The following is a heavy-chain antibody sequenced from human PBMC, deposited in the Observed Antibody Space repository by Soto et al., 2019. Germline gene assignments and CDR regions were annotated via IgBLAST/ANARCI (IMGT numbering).Heavy chain of an antibody. D-gene: IGHD6-13*01. V-gene: IGHV4-59*01. CDR3: AREVAGRDYYYYIDV. Sequence: QVQLQESGPGLVKPSETLSLTCTVSGGSISSYYWSWIRQPPGKGLEWIGYIYYSGSTNYNPSLKSRVTISVDTSKNQFSLKLSSVTAADTAVYYCAREVAGRDYYYYIDVWGKGTTVTVSS. CDR1: GGSISSYY. CDR2: IYYSGST. J-gene: IGHJ6*03.